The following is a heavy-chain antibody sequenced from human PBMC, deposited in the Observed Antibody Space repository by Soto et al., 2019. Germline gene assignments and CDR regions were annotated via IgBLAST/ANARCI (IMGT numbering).Heavy chain of an antibody. CDR1: GGSISSYY. D-gene: IGHD6-13*01. CDR2: IYYSGST. V-gene: IGHV4-59*01. J-gene: IGHJ6*02. CDR3: ARLYSSSWSAYYYYYYGMDV. Sequence: SETLSLTCTVSGGSISSYYWIWIRQPPGKGLEWIGYIYYSGSTNYNPSLKSRVTISVDTSKNQFSLKLSSVTAADTAVYYCARLYSSSWSAYYYYYYGMDVWGQGTTVTVSS.